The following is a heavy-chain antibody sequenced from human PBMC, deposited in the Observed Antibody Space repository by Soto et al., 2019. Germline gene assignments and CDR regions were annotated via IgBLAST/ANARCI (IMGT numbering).Heavy chain of an antibody. D-gene: IGHD4-17*01. CDR1: GYTFTSYD. Sequence: ASVKVSCKASGYTFTSYDINWVRQATGQGLEWMGWMNPNSGNTGYAQKFQGRVTMTRNTSISTAYMELSSLRSEDTAVYYCARGPRHGDYRDDAFDIWGQGTMVTVSS. CDR2: MNPNSGNT. J-gene: IGHJ3*02. V-gene: IGHV1-8*01. CDR3: ARGPRHGDYRDDAFDI.